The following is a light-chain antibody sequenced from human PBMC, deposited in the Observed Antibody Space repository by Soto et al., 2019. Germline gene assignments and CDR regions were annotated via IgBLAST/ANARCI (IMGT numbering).Light chain of an antibody. Sequence: QSVLTQPPSVSAAPGQKVTISCSGGSSNIGNNYVSWYQQLPGTAPKLLIYDNGRRPSGIPDRVSGSKSGTSATLDITGLQTGDEADYYCGTWDSSLSAVVFGGGTKVTVL. V-gene: IGLV1-51*01. J-gene: IGLJ2*01. CDR2: DNG. CDR3: GTWDSSLSAVV. CDR1: SSNIGNNY.